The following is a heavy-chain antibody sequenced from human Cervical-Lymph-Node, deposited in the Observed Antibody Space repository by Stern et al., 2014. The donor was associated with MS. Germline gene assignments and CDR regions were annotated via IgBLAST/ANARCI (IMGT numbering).Heavy chain of an antibody. J-gene: IGHJ4*02. D-gene: IGHD1-26*01. Sequence: VQLQESGPGLVKPSETLSLTCTVSGGSISSYYWSGIRQPPGKGIGWIGYIYYSGSTNYNPSLKSRVTISVDTSKNQFSLKLSSVTAADTAVYYCARLVGARGDLDYWGQGTLVTVSS. CDR3: ARLVGARGDLDY. CDR1: GGSISSYY. CDR2: IYYSGST. V-gene: IGHV4-59*01.